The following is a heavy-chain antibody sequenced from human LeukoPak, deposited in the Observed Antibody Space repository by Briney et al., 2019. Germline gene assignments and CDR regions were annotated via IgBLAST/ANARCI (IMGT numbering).Heavy chain of an antibody. CDR1: GGSISSYY. CDR3: ARGGNWLDP. D-gene: IGHD3-10*01. CDR2: IYNSGST. V-gene: IGHV4-59*01. Sequence: SETLSLTCTVSGGSISSYYWSWIRQPPGKGLEWIGYIYNSGSTNYNPSLKSRVTFSVDTSKNQLSLKLTSVTAADTGVYYCARGGNWLDPWGQGTLVTVSS. J-gene: IGHJ5*02.